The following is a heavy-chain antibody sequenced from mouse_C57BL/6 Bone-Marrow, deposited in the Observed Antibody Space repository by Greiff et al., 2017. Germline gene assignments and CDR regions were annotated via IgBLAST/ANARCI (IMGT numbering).Heavy chain of an antibody. CDR1: GFTFSSYA. V-gene: IGHV5-9-1*02. Sequence: EVKLVESGEGLVKPGGSLKLSCAASGFTFSSYAMSWVRQTPEKRLEWVAYISSGGDYIYYADTVKGRFTISRDNARNTLYLQMSSLKSEDTAMYYCTRGDYSTPWFAYWGQGTLVTVSA. J-gene: IGHJ3*01. CDR3: TRGDYSTPWFAY. D-gene: IGHD2-5*01. CDR2: ISSGGDYI.